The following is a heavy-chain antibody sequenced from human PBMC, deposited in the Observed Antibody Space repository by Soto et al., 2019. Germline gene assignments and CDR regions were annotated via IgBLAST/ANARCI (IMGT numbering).Heavy chain of an antibody. CDR1: GLTVSTNY. V-gene: IGHV3-53*01. D-gene: IGHD2-2*01. J-gene: IGHJ1*01. CDR3: ASVGYCSTTTCPPA. CDR2: IYRGGNT. Sequence: GGSLRLSCAASGLTVSTNYMTWVRQSPGKGLEWVSVIYRGGNTYHADSVQGRFSISRDNSKNTVDLQMNNLRAKDTAMYYCASVGYCSTTTCPPAWGQGTLVTVSS.